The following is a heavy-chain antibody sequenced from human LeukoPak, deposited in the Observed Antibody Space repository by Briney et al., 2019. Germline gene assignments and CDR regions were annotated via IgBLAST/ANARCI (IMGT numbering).Heavy chain of an antibody. CDR1: GFTFSSYA. D-gene: IGHD3-3*01. Sequence: GGSLRLSCAASGFTFSSYAMHWVRQAPGKGLEWVAVISYDGSNIYYADSVKGRFTISRDNSKNTLYLQMNSLRAEDTAVYYCARDRAVIYDFWSGPLFDPWGQGTLVTVSS. CDR2: ISYDGSNI. V-gene: IGHV3-30-3*01. CDR3: ARDRAVIYDFWSGPLFDP. J-gene: IGHJ5*02.